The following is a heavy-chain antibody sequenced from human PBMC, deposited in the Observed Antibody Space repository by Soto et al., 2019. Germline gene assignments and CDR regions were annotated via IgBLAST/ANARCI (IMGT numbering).Heavy chain of an antibody. Sequence: QVQLVQSGAEVKKPGSSVKVSCKASGGTFSSYAISWVRQAPGQGLEWMGGIIPIFGTANYAQKVQGRVTITADESTSTAYMELSSMRSEDTAVYYCAGLGYCSGGSCSPPEDYWGQGTLVTVSS. CDR2: IIPIFGTA. CDR3: AGLGYCSGGSCSPPEDY. D-gene: IGHD2-15*01. CDR1: GGTFSSYA. J-gene: IGHJ4*02. V-gene: IGHV1-69*01.